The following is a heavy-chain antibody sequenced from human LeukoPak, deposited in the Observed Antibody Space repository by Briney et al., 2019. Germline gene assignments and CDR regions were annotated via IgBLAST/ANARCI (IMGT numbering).Heavy chain of an antibody. J-gene: IGHJ4*02. CDR3: ARGGITMVQGVIIHYFDY. V-gene: IGHV4-34*01. D-gene: IGHD3-10*01. CDR2: INHSGST. CDR1: GGSFSGYY. Sequence: PSETLSLTCAVYGGSFSGYYWSWIRQPPGKGLEWIGEINHSGSTNYNPSLKSRATISVDTSKNQFSLKLSSVTAADTAVYYCARGGITMVQGVIIHYFDYWGQGTLVTVSS.